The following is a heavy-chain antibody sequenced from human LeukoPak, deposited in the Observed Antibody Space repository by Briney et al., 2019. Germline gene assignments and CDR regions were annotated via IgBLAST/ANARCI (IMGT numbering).Heavy chain of an antibody. CDR2: ISSNGGST. CDR3: VKSPSPVPAAVIFDY. Sequence: PGGSLRLSCSASGFTFSSYAMHWVRQAPGKGLEYVSAISSNGGSTYYADSVKGRFTISRDNFKNTLYLQMSSLRAEDTAVYYCVKSPSPVPAAVIFDYWGQGTLVTVSS. D-gene: IGHD2-2*01. CDR1: GFTFSSYA. V-gene: IGHV3-64D*06. J-gene: IGHJ4*02.